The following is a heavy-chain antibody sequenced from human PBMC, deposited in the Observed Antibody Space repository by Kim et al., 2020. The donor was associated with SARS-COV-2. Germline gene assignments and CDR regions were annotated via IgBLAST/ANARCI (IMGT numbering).Heavy chain of an antibody. V-gene: IGHV4-59*09. CDR2: GST. Sequence: GSTDYNPSLRSRLTISLDISKNEFSLKLSSLTAADTATYYCARGRVPYVGGQGTTVTVSS. CDR3: ARGRVPYV. J-gene: IGHJ6*02.